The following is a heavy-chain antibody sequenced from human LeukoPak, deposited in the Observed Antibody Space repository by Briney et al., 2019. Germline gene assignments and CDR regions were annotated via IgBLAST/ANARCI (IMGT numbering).Heavy chain of an antibody. CDR2: ISAYNGNT. D-gene: IGHD3-16*02. CDR1: GYTFTSYG. Sequence: GASVKVSCKASGYTFTSYGISWVRQAPGQGREWMGWISAYNGNTNSAQKLQGRVTMTTDTSTSTAYMELRSLRSDDTAVYYCARALLYDYVWVSYRAFVYWGQGTLVTVSS. V-gene: IGHV1-18*01. J-gene: IGHJ4*02. CDR3: ARALLYDYVWVSYRAFVY.